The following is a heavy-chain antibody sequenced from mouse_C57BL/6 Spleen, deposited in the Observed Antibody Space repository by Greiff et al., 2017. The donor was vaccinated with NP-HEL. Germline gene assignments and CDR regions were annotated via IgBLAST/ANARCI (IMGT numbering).Heavy chain of an antibody. J-gene: IGHJ2*01. CDR1: GYAFTNYL. V-gene: IGHV1-54*01. CDR3: ASGYYDYFDY. D-gene: IGHD2-3*01. Sequence: QVQLQQSGAELVRPGTSVKVSCKASGYAFTNYLIEWVKQRPGQGLEWIGVINPGSGGTNYNEKFKGKATLTADKSSSTTYMQLSSLTSEDSAVYFCASGYYDYFDYWGQGTTLTVSS. CDR2: INPGSGGT.